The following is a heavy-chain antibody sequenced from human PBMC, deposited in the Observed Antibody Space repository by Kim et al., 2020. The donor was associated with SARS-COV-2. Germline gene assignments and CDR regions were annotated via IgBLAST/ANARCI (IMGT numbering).Heavy chain of an antibody. D-gene: IGHD6-13*01. V-gene: IGHV1-69*01. Sequence: AQKFQGRVTITADESTSTAYMELSSLRSEDTAVYYCARGLVRQQLWDFDYWGQGTLVTVSS. CDR3: ARGLVRQQLWDFDY. J-gene: IGHJ4*02.